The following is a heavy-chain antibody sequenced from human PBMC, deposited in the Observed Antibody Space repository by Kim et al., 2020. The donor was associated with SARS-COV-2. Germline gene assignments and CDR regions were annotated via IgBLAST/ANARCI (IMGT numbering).Heavy chain of an antibody. CDR1: GGSISSGGYY. CDR2: TYYSGSI. J-gene: IGHJ4*02. V-gene: IGHV4-31*03. Sequence: SETLSLTCTVSGGSISSGGYYWSWIRQHPGKGLEWIGYTYYSGSIYYNPSLKSRVTISVDTSKNQFSLKLSSVTAADTAVYYCARVGSGKWFGELLHIDYWGQGTLVTVSS. D-gene: IGHD3-10*01. CDR3: ARVGSGKWFGELLHIDY.